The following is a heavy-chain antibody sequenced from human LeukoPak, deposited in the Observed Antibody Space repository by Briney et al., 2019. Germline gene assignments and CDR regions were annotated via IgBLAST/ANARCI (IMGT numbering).Heavy chain of an antibody. Sequence: GGSLRLSCAASGFTFSSYAMTWVRQAPGKGLEWVSTIRGSGGGTYYTDSVEGRFTISRDNSQNTLYLQMNSLRAEDTAIYYCGKGTALDPWGQGTLVTVSS. J-gene: IGHJ5*02. D-gene: IGHD2-21*02. CDR3: GKGTALDP. CDR1: GFTFSSYA. V-gene: IGHV3-23*01. CDR2: IRGSGGGT.